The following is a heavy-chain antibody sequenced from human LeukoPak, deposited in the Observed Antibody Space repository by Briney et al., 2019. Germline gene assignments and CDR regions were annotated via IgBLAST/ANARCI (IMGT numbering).Heavy chain of an antibody. CDR1: GFTVSSNY. D-gene: IGHD3-3*01. Sequence: GGSLRLSCAASGFTVSSNYMSWVRQAPGKGLEWVSVIYSDGSTFHADSVKGRFTISRDNSKNTLYLQMNSLRAEDTAVYYCARVGITIFGVVIPAVDYWGQGTLVTVSS. CDR3: ARVGITIFGVVIPAVDY. CDR2: IYSDGST. V-gene: IGHV3-53*01. J-gene: IGHJ4*02.